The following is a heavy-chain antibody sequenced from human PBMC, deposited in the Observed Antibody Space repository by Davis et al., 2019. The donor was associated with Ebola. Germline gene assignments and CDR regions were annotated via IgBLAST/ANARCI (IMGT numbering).Heavy chain of an antibody. V-gene: IGHV1-18*01. Sequence: ASVKVSCKASGYTFTSYSISWVRQAPGQGLEWMGWISAYNGNTNYAQKLQGRVTMTTDTSTSTAYMELRSLRSDDTAVYYCARDLLGYCSGGSCYSGLSFDPWGQGTLVTVSS. J-gene: IGHJ5*02. CDR2: ISAYNGNT. D-gene: IGHD2-15*01. CDR1: GYTFTSYS. CDR3: ARDLLGYCSGGSCYSGLSFDP.